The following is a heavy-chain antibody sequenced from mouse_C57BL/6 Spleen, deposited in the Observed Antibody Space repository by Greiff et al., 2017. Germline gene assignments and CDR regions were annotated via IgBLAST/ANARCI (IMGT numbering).Heavy chain of an antibody. Sequence: EVKLMESGPGLVKPSQSLSLTCSVTGYSITSGYYWNWIRQFPGNKLEWMGYISYDGSNNYNPSLKNRISITRDTSKNQFFLKLNSVTTEDTATYYWARERYYGNYDVDYWGQGTTLTVSS. D-gene: IGHD2-1*01. J-gene: IGHJ2*01. CDR1: GYSITSGYY. V-gene: IGHV3-6*01. CDR2: ISYDGSN. CDR3: ARERYYGNYDVDY.